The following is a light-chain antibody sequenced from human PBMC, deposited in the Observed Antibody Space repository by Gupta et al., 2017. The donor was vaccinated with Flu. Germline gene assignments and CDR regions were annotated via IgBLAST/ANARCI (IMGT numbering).Light chain of an antibody. CDR3: QQDSSYSYT. CDR1: QTINSW. CDR2: KAS. Sequence: DIEMTQSPSTLSASVGDRVTLTCRASQTINSWLAWYQQKPGKAPKLLIYKASTLESGVPSRFSGSGSGTEFTLTISSLQPDDFASYYCQQDSSYSYTFGQGTKVEIK. J-gene: IGKJ2*01. V-gene: IGKV1-5*03.